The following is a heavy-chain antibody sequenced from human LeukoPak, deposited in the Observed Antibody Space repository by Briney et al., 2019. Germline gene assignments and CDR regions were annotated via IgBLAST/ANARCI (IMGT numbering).Heavy chain of an antibody. Sequence: GGSLRLSCAASGFTFSSYWMSWVRQAPGKGLEWVANIKQDGSEKYYVDSVKGRFTISRDNAKNSLYLQMNSLRAEDTAVYYCARVMRGVVVTAIYYYYGMDVWGQGTTVIVSS. CDR2: IKQDGSEK. D-gene: IGHD2-21*02. CDR1: GFTFSSYW. CDR3: ARVMRGVVVTAIYYYYGMDV. J-gene: IGHJ6*02. V-gene: IGHV3-7*01.